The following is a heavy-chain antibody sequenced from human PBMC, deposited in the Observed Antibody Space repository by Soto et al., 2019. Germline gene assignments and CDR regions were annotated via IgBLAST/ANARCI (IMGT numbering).Heavy chain of an antibody. V-gene: IGHV3-48*01. CDR3: AGDLKSYVDSRRGFDY. D-gene: IGHD4-17*01. Sequence: EVQLVDSGGGLVQPGGSLRLYCAASGFTFSTYGRNWVRQAPGKGLEWVSYISSSSRTIYYADSVKGRFTISRDNADHTLFLQMNSLRAEDTAVDNCAGDLKSYVDSRRGFDYWGQGTLVTVSS. J-gene: IGHJ4*02. CDR2: ISSSSRTI. CDR1: GFTFSTYG.